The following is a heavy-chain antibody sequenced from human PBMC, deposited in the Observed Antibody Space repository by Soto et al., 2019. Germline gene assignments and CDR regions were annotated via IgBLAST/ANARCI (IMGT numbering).Heavy chain of an antibody. D-gene: IGHD5-18*01. CDR3: ARYHKKAYGYNPANYFDY. J-gene: IGHJ4*02. CDR1: GGSISSSSYY. Sequence: SETLSLTCTVSGGSISSSSYYWGWIRQPPGKGLEWIGSIYYSGSTYYNPSLKSRVTISVDTSKNQFSLKLSSVTAADTAVYYCARYHKKAYGYNPANYFDYWGQGTLVTVSS. CDR2: IYYSGST. V-gene: IGHV4-39*01.